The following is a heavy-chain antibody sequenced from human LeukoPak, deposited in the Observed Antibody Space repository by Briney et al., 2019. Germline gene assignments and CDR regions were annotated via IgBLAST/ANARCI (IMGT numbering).Heavy chain of an antibody. CDR2: VHYTWNT. CDR3: ARVASKGGMDV. CDR1: GGSIGSYH. J-gene: IGHJ6*02. D-gene: IGHD5/OR15-5a*01. Sequence: SETPSLTCSVSGGSIGSYHWSWIRQPPGKGLEWIGHVHYTWNTKYNPSLTGRVSISLDRSKNQFSPSLSSLTAADTAVYYCARVASKGGMDVWGQGTTVIVSS. V-gene: IGHV4-59*01.